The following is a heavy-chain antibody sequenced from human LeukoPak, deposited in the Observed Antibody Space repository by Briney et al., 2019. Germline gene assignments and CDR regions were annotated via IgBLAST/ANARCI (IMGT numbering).Heavy chain of an antibody. CDR2: INPNNGGT. V-gene: IGHV1-2*02. CDR3: ARGYCSAGDCYEFDN. D-gene: IGHD2-15*01. Sequence: APVKVSCKASVSTFTAYYVDWVRLAPGPGLEWMGWINPNNGGTNYAQKFHGRVTMTRDTSISTAYMELSRLRSDDTAIYYCARGYCSAGDCYEFDNWGQGTLVTVSS. J-gene: IGHJ4*02. CDR1: VSTFTAYY.